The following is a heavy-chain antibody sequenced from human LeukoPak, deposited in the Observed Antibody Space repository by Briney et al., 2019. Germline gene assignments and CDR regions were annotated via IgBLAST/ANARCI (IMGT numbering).Heavy chain of an antibody. CDR3: ASLWPYQLSAFDI. J-gene: IGHJ3*02. CDR2: INHSGST. CDR1: GGSFSGYY. Sequence: PSETLSLTCAVYGGSFSGYYWSWIRQPPGKGLEWIGEINHSGSTNYNPSLKSRVTISVDTSKNQISLKLSSVTAADTAVYYCASLWPYQLSAFDIWGQGTMVTVSS. D-gene: IGHD2-2*01. V-gene: IGHV4-34*01.